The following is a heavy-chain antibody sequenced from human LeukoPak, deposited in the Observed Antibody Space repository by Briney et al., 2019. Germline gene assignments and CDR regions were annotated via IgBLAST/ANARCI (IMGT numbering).Heavy chain of an antibody. J-gene: IGHJ4*02. CDR1: GYTFTSYA. Sequence: ASVKVSCKASGYTFTSYAMHWVRQAPGQRPEWMGWINAGNANTKYSQKFQGRVTITRDTSASTGYMELSSLSSEDTAVYYCARGLGSETYYGYWGQGTLVTVSS. CDR2: INAGNANT. CDR3: ARGLGSETYYGY. V-gene: IGHV1-3*01. D-gene: IGHD1-26*01.